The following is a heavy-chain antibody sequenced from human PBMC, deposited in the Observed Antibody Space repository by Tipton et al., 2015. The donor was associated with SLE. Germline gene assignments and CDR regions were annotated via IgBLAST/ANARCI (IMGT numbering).Heavy chain of an antibody. V-gene: IGHV4-34*01. D-gene: IGHD2-2*01. J-gene: IGHJ6*02. CDR1: GDSLSTYY. CDR2: INDSGST. Sequence: GLVKPSETLSLTCTVSGDSLSTYYWSWIRQPPEKGLEWIGEINDSGSTKYNPSLKSRVTISVDTSKNQFSLKLSSVTAADTAVYYCARRRECGSCPEAYAYYYGMDVWGQGTTVTVSS. CDR3: ARRRECGSCPEAYAYYYGMDV.